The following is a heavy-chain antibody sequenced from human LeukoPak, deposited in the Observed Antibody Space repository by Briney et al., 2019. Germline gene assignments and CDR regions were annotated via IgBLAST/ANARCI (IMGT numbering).Heavy chain of an antibody. CDR3: ARGRVRGIQYY. CDR1: GVSFSGYY. CDR2: INHSGST. D-gene: IGHD5-18*01. J-gene: IGHJ4*02. Sequence: SETLSITCAVYGVSFSGYYWSWIRQPPGKGLEWIGEINHSGSTNYNPSLKSRVTISVDTSKNQFSLKLSSVTAADTAVYYCARGRVRGIQYYWGQGTLVTVSS. V-gene: IGHV4-34*01.